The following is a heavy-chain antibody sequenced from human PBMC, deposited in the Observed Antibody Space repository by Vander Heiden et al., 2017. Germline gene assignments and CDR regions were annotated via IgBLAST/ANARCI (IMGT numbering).Heavy chain of an antibody. Sequence: QVQLVQSGAEVKKPGASVTVSCKASGYTFTNYYIHWVRQAPRQGLEWMGITNPSGGTTNYAQKFLGRVTMTRDTSTSTVYMELSSLTSEDTAVYYCARGYYGSGTYYYCDYWGQGTLVTVSS. CDR3: ARGYYGSGTYYYCDY. D-gene: IGHD3-10*01. CDR1: GYTFTNYY. J-gene: IGHJ4*02. V-gene: IGHV1-46*01. CDR2: TNPSGGTT.